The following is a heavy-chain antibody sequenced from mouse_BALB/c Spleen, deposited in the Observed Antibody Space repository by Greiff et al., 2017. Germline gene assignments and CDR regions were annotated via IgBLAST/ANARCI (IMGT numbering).Heavy chain of an antibody. CDR3: ARPPYGYDGFAY. Sequence: EVKLMESGGGLVQPGGSLKLSCAASGFTFSSYTMSWVRQTPEKRLEWVAYISNGGGSTYYPDTVKGRFTISRDNAKNTLYLQMSSLKSEDTAMYYCARPPYGYDGFAYWGQGTLVTVSA. J-gene: IGHJ3*01. CDR2: ISNGGGST. D-gene: IGHD2-2*01. V-gene: IGHV5-12-2*01. CDR1: GFTFSSYT.